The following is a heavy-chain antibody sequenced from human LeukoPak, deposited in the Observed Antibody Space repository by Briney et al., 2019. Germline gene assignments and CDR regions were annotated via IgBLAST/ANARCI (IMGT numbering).Heavy chain of an antibody. J-gene: IGHJ5*01. D-gene: IGHD1-1*01. Sequence: GGSLRLSCAASGFTFTNFWMNWVRQTPGKGLMWVSRIQTDGSTRYAESVKGRFTISRDNAKNTVYLQMNTLSAEDTAIYYCARGLHWNDFNWFDSWGQGTLVSVSS. CDR3: ARGLHWNDFNWFDS. CDR1: GFTFTNFW. V-gene: IGHV3-74*01. CDR2: IQTDGST.